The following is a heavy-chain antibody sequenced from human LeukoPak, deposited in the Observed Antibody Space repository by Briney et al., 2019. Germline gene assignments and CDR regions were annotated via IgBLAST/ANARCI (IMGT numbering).Heavy chain of an antibody. Sequence: GGSLRLSCAASGFTFSSYWMHWVRQAPGKGLVWVSRINSDGSSTSYADSVKDRFTRSRDNAKNTLYEQMNSLRDGDTAVYYCARESSRLPDYWGQGTLVTVSS. J-gene: IGHJ4*02. CDR1: GFTFSSYW. CDR3: ARESSRLPDY. V-gene: IGHV3-74*01. CDR2: INSDGSST. D-gene: IGHD6-25*01.